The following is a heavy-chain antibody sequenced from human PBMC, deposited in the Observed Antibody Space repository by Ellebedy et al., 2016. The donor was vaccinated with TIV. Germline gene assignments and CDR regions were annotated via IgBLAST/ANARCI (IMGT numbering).Heavy chain of an antibody. CDR1: GYTFTDFD. D-gene: IGHD2-15*01. CDR2: MNPNSGNT. J-gene: IGHJ4*02. CDR3: GRGRGYANTGRVYYFDY. V-gene: IGHV1-8*01. Sequence: AASVKVSCKASGYTFTDFDINWVRQATGQGLEWVGWMNPNSGNTGSAQKFQGRVTMTRDSSISTAYMGLSRLRSEDTAVYYCGRGRGYANTGRVYYFDYWGQGSLVTVSS.